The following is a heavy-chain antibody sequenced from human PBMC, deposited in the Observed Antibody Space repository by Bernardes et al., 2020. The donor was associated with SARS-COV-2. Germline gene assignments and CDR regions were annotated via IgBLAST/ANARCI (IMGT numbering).Heavy chain of an antibody. V-gene: IGHV4-4*02. CDR1: GGSISSANW. J-gene: IGHJ4*02. Sequence: SETLSLTCTVSGGSISSANWWSWVRHPPGKGLEWIGEIFHIGNTKYNPSLEGRVTISLDKSKNQFSLKLKSLTAADTAVYYCAREEAIFGLDPLPYYFDYWGQGALVTVSS. D-gene: IGHD3-3*01. CDR3: AREEAIFGLDPLPYYFDY. CDR2: IFHIGNT.